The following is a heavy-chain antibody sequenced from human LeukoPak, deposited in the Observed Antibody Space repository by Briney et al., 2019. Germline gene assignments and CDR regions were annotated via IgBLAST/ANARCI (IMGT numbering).Heavy chain of an antibody. J-gene: IGHJ4*02. Sequence: SETLSLTCAVYGGSFIGYYWSWIRQPPGKGLEWIGEINHSGSTNYNPSLKSRVTISVDTSKNQFSLKLSSVTAADTAVYYCASYQLAFDYWGQGTLVTVSS. CDR1: GGSFIGYY. CDR2: INHSGST. CDR3: ASYQLAFDY. D-gene: IGHD6-13*01. V-gene: IGHV4-34*01.